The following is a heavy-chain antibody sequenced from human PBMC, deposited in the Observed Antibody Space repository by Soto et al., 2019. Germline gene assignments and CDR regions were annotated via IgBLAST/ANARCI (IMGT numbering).Heavy chain of an antibody. D-gene: IGHD1-26*01. CDR2: ISYDGSNK. V-gene: IGHV3-30*18. Sequence: GGSLRLSCAASGFTFSRYDMHWVRQGPGKGLEWVAIISYDGSNKYYADSVKGRFTVSRDNSKNTQYLQMNSLRPGDTAVYYCAKGSYTGIYSDFDYWGQGTLVTVSS. J-gene: IGHJ4*02. CDR3: AKGSYTGIYSDFDY. CDR1: GFTFSRYD.